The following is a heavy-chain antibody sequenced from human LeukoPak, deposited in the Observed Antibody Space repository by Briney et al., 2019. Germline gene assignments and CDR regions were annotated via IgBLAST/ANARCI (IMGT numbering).Heavy chain of an antibody. CDR1: GYSFTSYW. Sequence: GESLKISCKASGYSFTSYWIAWVRQMPGKGLEWMGIMYPGDSESGYSPSFQGQVTISADKSISTAYLQWSSLKASDTAMYYCARHLLLVGAFDIWGQGTMVTVSS. V-gene: IGHV5-51*01. CDR3: ARHLLLVGAFDI. CDR2: MYPGDSES. J-gene: IGHJ3*02. D-gene: IGHD6-6*01.